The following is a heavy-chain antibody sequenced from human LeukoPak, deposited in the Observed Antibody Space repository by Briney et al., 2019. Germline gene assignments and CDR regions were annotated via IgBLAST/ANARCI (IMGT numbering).Heavy chain of an antibody. Sequence: GGSLRLSCAASGFTFSSYWMHWVRQAPGKGLVWVSRINSDGSSTSYADSVKGRFTISRDNAKNTLYLQMNSLRAEDTAVYYCARDYRNYYDFWSGYSYYFDYWGQGTLVTVSS. CDR1: GFTFSSYW. CDR2: INSDGSST. V-gene: IGHV3-74*01. J-gene: IGHJ4*02. D-gene: IGHD3-3*01. CDR3: ARDYRNYYDFWSGYSYYFDY.